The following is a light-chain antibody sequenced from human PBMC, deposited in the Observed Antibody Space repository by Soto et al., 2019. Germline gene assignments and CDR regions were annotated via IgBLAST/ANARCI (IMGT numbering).Light chain of an antibody. V-gene: IGLV2-14*01. CDR3: SSYTTSTAFIL. Sequence: QSVLTQPASVSGSPGQSITISCTGTSSDIGKYDFVSWYQQVPGTAPKAMIYEVSSRPSGVSNRFSGSKSGNTASLTISGLQAEDEAYYYCSSYTTSTAFILFGGGTKLTVL. CDR2: EVS. CDR1: SSDIGKYDF. J-gene: IGLJ2*01.